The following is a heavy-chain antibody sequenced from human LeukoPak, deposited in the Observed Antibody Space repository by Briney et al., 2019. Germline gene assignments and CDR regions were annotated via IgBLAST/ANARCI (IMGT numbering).Heavy chain of an antibody. CDR2: INPSGGST. J-gene: IGHJ6*02. CDR3: ARDKHQLPRSYYYGMDV. V-gene: IGHV1-46*01. Sequence: ASVKVSCKASGYTFTSYYMHWVRQAPGQGLEWMGIINPSGGSTSYAQKFQGRVTMTRDTSTSTVYMELSSLSSEDTAVYYCARDKHQLPRSYYYGMDVWGQGTTVTVSS. D-gene: IGHD2-2*01. CDR1: GYTFTSYY.